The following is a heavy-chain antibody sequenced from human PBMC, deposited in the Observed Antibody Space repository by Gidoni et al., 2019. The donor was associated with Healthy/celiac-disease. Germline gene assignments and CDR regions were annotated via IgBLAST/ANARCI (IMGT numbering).Heavy chain of an antibody. Sequence: QVQLQQWGAGLLKPSETLSLTCAVYGGSFSGYYWSWIRQPPGKGLEWIGEINHSGSTNYNPSLKSRVTISVDTSKNQFSLKLSSVTAADTAVYYCARTPTLDYDFWSGYSDWYFDLWGRGTLVTVSS. J-gene: IGHJ2*01. CDR1: GGSFSGYY. CDR3: ARTPTLDYDFWSGYSDWYFDL. D-gene: IGHD3-3*01. CDR2: INHSGST. V-gene: IGHV4-34*01.